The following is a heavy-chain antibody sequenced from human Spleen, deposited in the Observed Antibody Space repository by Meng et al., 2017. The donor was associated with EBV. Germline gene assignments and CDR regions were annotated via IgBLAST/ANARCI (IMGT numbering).Heavy chain of an antibody. D-gene: IGHD6-13*01. CDR2: IYHTEST. CDR1: GGSVSSSNW. V-gene: IGHV4-4*02. Sequence: QVPPQESGPGLVKPSGTLSLTCVVSGGSVSSSNWWSWVRQPPGKGLEWIGEIYHTESTNYNPSLKSRVTISLDKSKNQFSLKLSSMTAADTAVYYCARVAVGDFSSSWTYLDSWGQGTLVTVSS. CDR3: ARVAVGDFSSSWTYLDS. J-gene: IGHJ4*02.